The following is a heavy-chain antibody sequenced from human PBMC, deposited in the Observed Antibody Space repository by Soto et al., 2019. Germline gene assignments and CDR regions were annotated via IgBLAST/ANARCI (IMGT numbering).Heavy chain of an antibody. CDR2: ISSSSSYI. CDR1: GFTFSSYS. CDR3: AREGHVNWNNDAFDI. D-gene: IGHD1-20*01. Sequence: PGGSLRLSCAASGFTFSSYSMNWVRQAPGKGLEWVSSISSSSSYIYYADSVKGRFTISRDNAKNSLYLQMNSLRAEDTAVYYCAREGHVNWNNDAFDIWGQGTMVTVSS. V-gene: IGHV3-21*01. J-gene: IGHJ3*02.